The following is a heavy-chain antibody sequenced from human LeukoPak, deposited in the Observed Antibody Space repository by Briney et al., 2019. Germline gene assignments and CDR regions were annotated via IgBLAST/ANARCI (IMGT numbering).Heavy chain of an antibody. J-gene: IGHJ3*02. D-gene: IGHD6-19*01. CDR3: ARVRPGQWLLRDAFDI. CDR1: GFTFSSYG. CDR2: IRYDGSNK. V-gene: IGHV3-30*02. Sequence: GGSLRLSCAASGFTFSSYGMHWVRQAPGKGLEWVAFIRYDGSNKHYADSVKGRFTISRDNAKNSLYLQTNSLRAEDTAVYYCARVRPGQWLLRDAFDIWGQGTMVTVSS.